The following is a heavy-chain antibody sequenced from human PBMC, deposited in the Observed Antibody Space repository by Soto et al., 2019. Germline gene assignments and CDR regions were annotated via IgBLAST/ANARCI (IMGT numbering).Heavy chain of an antibody. J-gene: IGHJ6*02. CDR1: GFTFSSYA. V-gene: IGHV3-30*04. CDR2: ISYHGRNE. Sequence: QVQLVESGGGVVQPGRSLRLSCAASGFTFSSYAMHWVRQAPGKGLEWLAVISYHGRNEYYADSVKGRFTISRDNSKKTLYLQMNSLRLEDTAVYYCARERVEYGEHQRYGTDVWGQGTTVT. D-gene: IGHD6-6*01. CDR3: ARERVEYGEHQRYGTDV.